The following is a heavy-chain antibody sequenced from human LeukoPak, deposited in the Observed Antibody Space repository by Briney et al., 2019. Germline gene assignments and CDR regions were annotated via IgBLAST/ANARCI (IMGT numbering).Heavy chain of an antibody. CDR3: ARGGVTRPLGY. Sequence: PSETLSLTCAVYGGSFSGYYWSWIRHPQEKGLEWVGEINHSGSTNYNPSLKSRVTISVDTSKNQFSLKLSSVTAADTAVYYCARGGVTRPLGYWGQGTLVTVSS. J-gene: IGHJ4*02. CDR2: INHSGST. CDR1: GGSFSGYY. V-gene: IGHV4-34*01. D-gene: IGHD4-17*01.